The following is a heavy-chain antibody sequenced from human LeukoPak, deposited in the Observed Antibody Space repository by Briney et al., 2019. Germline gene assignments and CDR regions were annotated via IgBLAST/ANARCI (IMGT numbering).Heavy chain of an antibody. CDR1: GGSISRGGYY. D-gene: IGHD3-3*01. CDR2: IYYSGST. Sequence: SETLSLTCTVSGGSISRGGYYWSWIRQPPGKGLEWIGYIYYSGSTNYNPSLKSRVTISVDTSKNQFSLKLSSVTAADTAVYYCARASGGGYDFWSGYSSFDYWGQGTLVTVSS. CDR3: ARASGGGYDFWSGYSSFDY. J-gene: IGHJ4*02. V-gene: IGHV4-61*08.